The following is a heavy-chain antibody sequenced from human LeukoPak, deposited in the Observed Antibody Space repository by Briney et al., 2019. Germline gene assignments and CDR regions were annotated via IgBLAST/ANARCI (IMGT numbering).Heavy chain of an antibody. V-gene: IGHV3-7*01. Sequence: PGGSLRLSCTAPGFSLSTYWMSWVRQAPGKGLEWVANIKQDGSEKYYVDSVKGRFTISRDDAKNSLYLQMNSLRAEDTAVYYCARPRDDSSLNRPLYWGQGALVTVSS. CDR2: IKQDGSEK. CDR1: GFSLSTYW. CDR3: ARPRDDSSLNRPLY. D-gene: IGHD3-22*01. J-gene: IGHJ4*02.